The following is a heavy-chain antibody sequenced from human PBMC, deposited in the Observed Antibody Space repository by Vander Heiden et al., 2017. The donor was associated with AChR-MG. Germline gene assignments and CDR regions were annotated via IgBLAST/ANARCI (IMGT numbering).Heavy chain of an antibody. J-gene: IGHJ4*02. CDR3: VRSSLDSNDWSYFDS. CDR2: ITPYNENT. D-gene: IGHD3-9*01. Sequence: MQLVQPGAEVKQTGSSVTIPCKASERTSTFRYQHPARPVPRQRLRGMGWITPYNENTGYAQRFHDRFTITRDGTLTMYMELSSLRSEDTAVYYCVRSSLDSNDWSYFDSWGQGTLVTVSS. V-gene: IGHV1-45*02. CDR1: ERTSTFRY.